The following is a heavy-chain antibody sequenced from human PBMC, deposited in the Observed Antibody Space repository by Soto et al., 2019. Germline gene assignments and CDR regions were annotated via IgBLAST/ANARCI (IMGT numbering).Heavy chain of an antibody. D-gene: IGHD3-22*01. CDR3: ASGLPYFDTGGPWSFDY. V-gene: IGHV1-69*06. CDR1: GGTFSGHA. J-gene: IGHJ4*02. CDR2: IIPIFGTS. Sequence: QVQLVQSGAEVRKPRSSVKVSCKSSGGTFSGHALSWVRQALGQGLEWMGGIIPIFGTSNYAQKFQGRVTITADTSTRTAYMELTSLRSEDTAVYYCASGLPYFDTGGPWSFDYWGQGSLVTVSS.